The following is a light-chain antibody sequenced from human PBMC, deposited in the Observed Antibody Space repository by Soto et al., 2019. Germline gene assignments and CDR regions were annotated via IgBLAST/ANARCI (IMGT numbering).Light chain of an antibody. CDR2: AAS. CDR1: QSISSY. CDR3: QQSYSTPYT. J-gene: IGKJ5*01. Sequence: IKMTQSQTSLSASVGDRVTITCRASQSISSYLNWYQQKPGKAPKLLIYAASSLQSGVPSRFSGSGSGTDFTLTISSLQPEDFATYYCQQSYSTPYTFGQGTLLDIK. V-gene: IGKV1-39*01.